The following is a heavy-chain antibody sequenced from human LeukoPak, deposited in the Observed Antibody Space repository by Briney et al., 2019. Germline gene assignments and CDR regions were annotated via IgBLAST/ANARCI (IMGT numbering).Heavy chain of an antibody. D-gene: IGHD2/OR15-2a*01. CDR1: GFTLSNSW. J-gene: IGHJ5*02. V-gene: IGHV3-74*01. Sequence: GGSLRLSCAASGFTLSNSWIHWVRQAPGKGLVWVSRINSDGSTTTYADSVKGRFTISRDNAKNTLYLQMNSLRAEDTAVYYCARAARADCTSPTCHSWLAPWGQGTQVTVSS. CDR3: ARAARADCTSPTCHSWLAP. CDR2: INSDGSTT.